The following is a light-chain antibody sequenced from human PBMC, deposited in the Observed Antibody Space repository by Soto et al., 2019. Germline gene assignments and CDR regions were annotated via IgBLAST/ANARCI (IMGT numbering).Light chain of an antibody. J-gene: IGKJ1*01. CDR1: QSVTRY. Sequence: EIVLTQSPATLSLSPGERATLSCRASQSVTRYLAWYQQKPGQAPRLLIYDASNRATGIPARFSGSGSGTDFFLTISSLEPEEFAVYYCQQRSDWPTFGQGTKLEI. CDR2: DAS. V-gene: IGKV3-11*01. CDR3: QQRSDWPT.